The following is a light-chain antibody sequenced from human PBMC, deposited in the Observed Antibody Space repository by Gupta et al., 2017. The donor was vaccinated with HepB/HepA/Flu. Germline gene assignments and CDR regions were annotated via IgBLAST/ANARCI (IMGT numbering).Light chain of an antibody. Sequence: EIVLTQSPGSLSLSPGERATLSCRTSQNVGNYLAWYQQKPCLAPRLLMHDTSDTTTGIPARFSGTGSGTDFTLTIISLEPEDFAVYYCQQQDKWPITFGGGTMVDTK. CDR1: QNVGNY. V-gene: IGKV3-11*01. CDR3: QQQDKWPIT. J-gene: IGKJ4*01. CDR2: DTS.